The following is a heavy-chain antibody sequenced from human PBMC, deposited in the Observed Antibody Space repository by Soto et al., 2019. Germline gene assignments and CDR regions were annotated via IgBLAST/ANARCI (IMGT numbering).Heavy chain of an antibody. CDR1: GGSISSSSYY. V-gene: IGHV4-39*01. CDR3: ARLFFSVPDY. J-gene: IGHJ4*02. D-gene: IGHD1-26*01. Sequence: SETLSLTCTVSGGSISSSSYYWGWIRQPPGKGLEWIGSIYYSGSTYYNPSLKSRVTISVDTSKNQFSLKLSSVTAADTAVYYCARLFFSVPDYWGQGTLVTVSS. CDR2: IYYSGST.